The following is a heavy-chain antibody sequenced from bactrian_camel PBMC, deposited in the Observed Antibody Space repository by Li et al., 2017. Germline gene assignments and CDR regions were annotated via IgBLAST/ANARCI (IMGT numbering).Heavy chain of an antibody. CDR3: AARRWIGLCGAFAY. CDR2: ISPGGGTP. V-gene: IGHV3S1*01. D-gene: IGHD1*01. Sequence: QVQLVESGGGWVQAGGSLTLSCAVSGYTLSDGCVGWFRQAPGKGREGVAAISPGGGTPEYASSVKGRFTISQDNAKATLYLQMNSLKTEDTAVYYCAARRWIGLCGAFAYWGQGTQVTVS. J-gene: IGHJ6*01. CDR1: GYTLSDGC.